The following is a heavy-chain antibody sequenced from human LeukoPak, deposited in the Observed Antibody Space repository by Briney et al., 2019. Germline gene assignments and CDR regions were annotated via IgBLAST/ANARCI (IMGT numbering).Heavy chain of an antibody. CDR2: ISSSGSTI. V-gene: IGHV3-11*04. D-gene: IGHD3-3*01. CDR1: GFTFSDYY. J-gene: IGHJ3*02. CDR3: AREQVYYDFWSGIPDAFDI. Sequence: GGSLRLSCAASGFTFSDYYMSWIRQAPGKGLEGVSYISSSGSTIYYADSVKGRFTISRDNAKNSLYLQMNSLRAEDTAVYYCAREQVYYDFWSGIPDAFDIWGQGTMVTVSS.